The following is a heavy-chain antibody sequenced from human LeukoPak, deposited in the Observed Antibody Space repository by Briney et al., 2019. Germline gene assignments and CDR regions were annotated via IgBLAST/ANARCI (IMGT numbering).Heavy chain of an antibody. J-gene: IGHJ3*02. D-gene: IGHD3-22*01. V-gene: IGHV4-38-2*01. CDR3: ARLPYDSIGYYASDI. CDR1: GSYISSGYY. CDR2: AFHTGTT. Sequence: SSETLSLTCAVPGSYISSGYYWGWIRQPPGKGLEWIGNAFHTGTTNYNPSLKSRVTISVDSSKKYFSLKLRSMTAADTAVYFCARLPYDSIGYYASDIWGQGTIVTVSS.